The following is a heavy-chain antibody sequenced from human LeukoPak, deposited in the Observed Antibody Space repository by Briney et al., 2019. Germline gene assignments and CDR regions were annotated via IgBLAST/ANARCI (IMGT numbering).Heavy chain of an antibody. CDR2: INTDGSST. J-gene: IGHJ4*02. V-gene: IGHV3-74*01. CDR1: GFSLSRYW. Sequence: PGGSLRLSCAASGFSLSRYWMHWVRQAPGKGLVWVSRINTDGSSTTYADSVKGRFTISRDNAKNTLFLQMNSLRAEDTALYYCARAGGGNLNFDYWGQGTLVTVSS. D-gene: IGHD2-15*01. CDR3: ARAGGGNLNFDY.